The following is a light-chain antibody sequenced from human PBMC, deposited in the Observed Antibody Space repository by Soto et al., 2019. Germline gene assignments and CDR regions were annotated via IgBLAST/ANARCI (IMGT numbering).Light chain of an antibody. V-gene: IGKV3-20*01. Sequence: EIVLTQPPCTLSLSPGKRATLSCSASQSISSSYLAWYQQRPGQAPRLLIYGASSRATGIPDRFSGSGSGTEFTLTISRLEPEDFAVYYCQQYGSSSWTFGRGTKVDIK. CDR1: QSISSSY. J-gene: IGKJ1*01. CDR3: QQYGSSSWT. CDR2: GAS.